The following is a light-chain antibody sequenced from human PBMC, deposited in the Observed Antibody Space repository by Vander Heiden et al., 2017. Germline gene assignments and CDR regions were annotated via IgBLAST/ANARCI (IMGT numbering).Light chain of an antibody. CDR3: SSYTSSSSVV. J-gene: IGLJ2*01. Sequence: QSALPHPASVSGSPGQSITIPCTGTSSDVGGYNYVSWYQQHPGEAPKYMIYDVSNRPSGVSNRFSGSKSGNTASLTISGLQAEDEADYYCSSYTSSSSVVFGGGTKLTVL. CDR2: DVS. V-gene: IGLV2-14*01. CDR1: SSDVGGYNY.